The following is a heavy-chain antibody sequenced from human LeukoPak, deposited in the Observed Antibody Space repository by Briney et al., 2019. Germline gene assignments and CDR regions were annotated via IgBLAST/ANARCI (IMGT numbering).Heavy chain of an antibody. CDR1: GFTFSTYS. J-gene: IGHJ4*02. V-gene: IGHV3-48*01. CDR3: ARRSYGDYYFDY. Sequence: GGSLRLSCAASGFTFSTYSMNWVRQAPGRGPEWVSYISSSGTTISYADSVRGRFTISRDNVKNSLYLQTNSLRAEDTAVYYCARRSYGDYYFDYWGQGILVTVSS. D-gene: IGHD4-17*01. CDR2: ISSSGTTI.